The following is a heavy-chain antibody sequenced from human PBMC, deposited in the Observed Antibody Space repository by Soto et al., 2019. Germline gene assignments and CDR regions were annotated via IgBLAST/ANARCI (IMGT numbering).Heavy chain of an antibody. V-gene: IGHV3-11*01. CDR1: GFTLSDYY. J-gene: IGHJ4*02. Sequence: QVQLEESGGGLVKPGGSLRLSCAASGFTLSDYYMTWIRQAPGKGLEWISYISSTGGSIYYADSVKGRFTISRDNAQNSLSLQMNSLRAEDTAIYFCVRDAGGDNGYDWGFDYWGQGTLVTVSS. D-gene: IGHD5-12*01. CDR2: ISSTGGSI. CDR3: VRDAGGDNGYDWGFDY.